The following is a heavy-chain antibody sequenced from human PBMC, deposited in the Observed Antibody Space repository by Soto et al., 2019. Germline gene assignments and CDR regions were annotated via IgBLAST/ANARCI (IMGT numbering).Heavy chain of an antibody. CDR3: AITASSTCYDL. CDR1: GFSFSSYW. V-gene: IGHV3-7*03. Sequence: PVGSLRLSCAASGFSFSSYWMTWVRQAPGKGLEWVANIRQDGNEKRYVDSVKGRFTISRDNAENSLYLQMNSLRVEDTAVYYCAITASSTCYDLWGQGTQVTAPQ. D-gene: IGHD2-2*01. CDR2: IRQDGNEK. J-gene: IGHJ4*02.